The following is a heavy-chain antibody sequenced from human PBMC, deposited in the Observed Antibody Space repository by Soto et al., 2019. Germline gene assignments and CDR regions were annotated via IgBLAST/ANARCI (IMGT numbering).Heavy chain of an antibody. CDR1: GFTFSSYA. CDR2: ISDSSGST. J-gene: IGHJ4*02. Sequence: GGSLRLSCAASGFTFSSYAMGWVRQAPGKGLEWVSTISDSSGSTYHADSVKGRFTISRDNSKNTLYLQMNSLRAEDTAVYYCAKLQRQLVWGFDYWGQGTQVTVSS. D-gene: IGHD6-13*01. V-gene: IGHV3-23*01. CDR3: AKLQRQLVWGFDY.